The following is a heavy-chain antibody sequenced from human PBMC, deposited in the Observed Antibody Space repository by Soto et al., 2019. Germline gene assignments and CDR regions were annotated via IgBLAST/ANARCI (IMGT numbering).Heavy chain of an antibody. CDR3: ARGPSAGDYGSGSTPREQYYYGMDV. J-gene: IGHJ6*02. Sequence: SETLSLTCAVYGGSFSGYYWSWIRQPPGKGLEWIGEINHSGSTNYNPSLKSRVTISVDTSKNQFSLKLSSVTAADTAVYYCARGPSAGDYGSGSTPREQYYYGMDVWGQGTTVTVSS. CDR1: GGSFSGYY. CDR2: INHSGST. D-gene: IGHD3-10*01. V-gene: IGHV4-34*01.